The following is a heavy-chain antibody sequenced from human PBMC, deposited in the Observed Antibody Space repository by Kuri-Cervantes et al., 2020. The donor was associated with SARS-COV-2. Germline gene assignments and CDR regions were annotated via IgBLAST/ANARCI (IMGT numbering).Heavy chain of an antibody. CDR2: MNPNSGNT. CDR3: ARGDPGGYLPSVVY. J-gene: IGHJ4*02. D-gene: IGHD1-26*01. Sequence: ASVKVSSKASGGTFSSYAISWVRQATGQGLEWMGWMNPNSGNTGYAQKFQGRVTMTRNTSVSTAYMELSSLRSEDTAVYYCARGDPGGYLPSVVYWGQGTLVTVSS. V-gene: IGHV1-8*02. CDR1: GGTFSSYA.